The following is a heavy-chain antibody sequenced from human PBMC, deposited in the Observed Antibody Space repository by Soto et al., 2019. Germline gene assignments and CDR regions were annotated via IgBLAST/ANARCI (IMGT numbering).Heavy chain of an antibody. J-gene: IGHJ4*02. CDR3: IRDLRSGDF. V-gene: IGHV3-74*01. CDR1: GFTFSRYW. Sequence: EVQLVESGGGLVQPGGSLRLSCAASGFTFSRYWMNWVRQAPGKGLVWVSRIAGEGISTNYADSVKGRFTASRDNAKNTVYLEMSSLRAEDTAVYYCIRDLRSGDFWGQGTLVTVSS. CDR2: IAGEGIST. D-gene: IGHD6-19*01.